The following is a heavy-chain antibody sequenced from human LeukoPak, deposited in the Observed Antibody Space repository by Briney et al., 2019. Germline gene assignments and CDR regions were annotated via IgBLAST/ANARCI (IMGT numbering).Heavy chain of an antibody. CDR3: ASAVAAPDQDPPFDY. Sequence: PGRSPRLSCAASGFTVSSNYMSWVRQAPGKGLEWVSVIYSGGSTYYADSVKGRFTISRDSAKNSVYLYMYSLRAEDTAVYYCASAVAAPDQDPPFDYWGQGTLVTVSS. V-gene: IGHV3-53*01. CDR1: GFTVSSNY. J-gene: IGHJ4*02. CDR2: IYSGGST. D-gene: IGHD6-25*01.